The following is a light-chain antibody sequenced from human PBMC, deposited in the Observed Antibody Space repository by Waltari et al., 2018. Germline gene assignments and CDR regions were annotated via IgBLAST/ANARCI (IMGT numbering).Light chain of an antibody. CDR3: QQLNSYPIT. J-gene: IGKJ5*01. CDR2: GAS. CDR1: QGLTSY. Sequence: DIQLTQSPSFLSASVGDRVTIPCRASQGLTSYFAWYQQKPGNAPKLLIYGASTLQSGVPSRFSGSGSGTEFTLTISSLQPEDSATYYCQQLNSYPITFGQGTRVESK. V-gene: IGKV1-9*01.